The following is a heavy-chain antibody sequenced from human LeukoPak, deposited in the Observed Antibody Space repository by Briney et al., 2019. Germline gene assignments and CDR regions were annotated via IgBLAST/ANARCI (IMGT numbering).Heavy chain of an antibody. CDR1: GFTFSSYW. CDR3: ASESVVVSFDY. CDR2: INSDGSST. D-gene: IGHD2-15*01. V-gene: IGHV3-74*01. Sequence: GGSLRLSCAASGFTFSSYWMHWVRHAPGKGLVWVSRINSDGSSTSYADSVKGRFTISRDNAKNTLYLQMNSLRAGDTAVYYCASESVVVSFDYWGQGTLVTVSS. J-gene: IGHJ4*02.